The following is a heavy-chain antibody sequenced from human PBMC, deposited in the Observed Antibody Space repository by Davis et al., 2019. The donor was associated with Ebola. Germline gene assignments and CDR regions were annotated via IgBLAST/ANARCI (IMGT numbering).Heavy chain of an antibody. CDR1: GGTFSSYA. CDR2: ISAYNGNT. Sequence: ASVKVSCKASGGTFSSYAISWVRQAPGQGLEWMGWISAYNGNTNYAQKLQGRVTMTTDTSTSTAYMELSSLRSEDTAVYYCARGSSSNYYYGMDVWGQGTTVTVSS. D-gene: IGHD6-6*01. V-gene: IGHV1-18*01. J-gene: IGHJ6*02. CDR3: ARGSSSNYYYGMDV.